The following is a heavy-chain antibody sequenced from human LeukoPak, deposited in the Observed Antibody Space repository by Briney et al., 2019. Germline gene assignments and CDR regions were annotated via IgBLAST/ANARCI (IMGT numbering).Heavy chain of an antibody. Sequence: GGSLRLSCAASGFTFSSYAMHWVRQAPGKGLEWVAVISYDGSNKYYADSVKGRFTISRDNSKNTLYLQMNSLRAEDTAVYYCAKGLGNTYYYDSSGYPGFDYWGQGTLVTVSS. CDR3: AKGLGNTYYYDSSGYPGFDY. D-gene: IGHD3-22*01. V-gene: IGHV3-30-3*01. J-gene: IGHJ4*02. CDR2: ISYDGSNK. CDR1: GFTFSSYA.